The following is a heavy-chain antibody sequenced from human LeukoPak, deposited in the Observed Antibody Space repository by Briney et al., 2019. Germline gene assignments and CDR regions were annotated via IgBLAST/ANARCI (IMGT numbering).Heavy chain of an antibody. CDR1: GYTFTASG. CDR2: INPYNDIT. J-gene: IGHJ4*02. CDR3: ARVANQGQKWFGALYYFDY. V-gene: IGHV1-18*01. D-gene: IGHD3-10*01. Sequence: ASVKVSCKASGYTFTASGLCWVRQAPGQGLEWMGWINPYNDITDYAQTFKGRVTMTTDKSTSTAYMELSSLRSEDTAVYYCARVANQGQKWFGALYYFDYWGQGTLVTVSS.